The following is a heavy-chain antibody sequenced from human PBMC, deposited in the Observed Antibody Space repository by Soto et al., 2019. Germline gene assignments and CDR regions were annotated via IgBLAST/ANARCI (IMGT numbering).Heavy chain of an antibody. D-gene: IGHD5-18*01. CDR2: ISYDGSNK. V-gene: IGHV3-30*03. J-gene: IGHJ2*01. Sequence: QVQLVESGGGVVQPGRSLRLSCAASGFTFSSYGMHWVRQAPGKGLEWVAVISYDGSNKYYADSVKGRFTISRDNSKNPLYLQINSLRAEDTAVYYCATEAQSRAQAHTAMRHFAHWGRGTLVTVSS. CDR3: ATEAQSRAQAHTAMRHFAH. CDR1: GFTFSSYG.